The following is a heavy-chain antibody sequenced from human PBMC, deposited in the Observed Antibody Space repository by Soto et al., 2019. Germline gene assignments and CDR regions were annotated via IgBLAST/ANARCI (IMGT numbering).Heavy chain of an antibody. CDR1: GGSISSYY. V-gene: IGHV4-59*01. CDR2: IYYSGST. D-gene: IGHD3-9*01. CDR3: ARGYDIVDY. J-gene: IGHJ4*02. Sequence: QVQLQESGPGLVKPSETLSLTCTVSGGSISSYYWSWIRQPPGKGLEWIGYIYYSGSTNYNPSLKSRVTISVDTSKNQFSLKLSSVTAADTAVYYCARGYDIVDYWGQGTLVTVSS.